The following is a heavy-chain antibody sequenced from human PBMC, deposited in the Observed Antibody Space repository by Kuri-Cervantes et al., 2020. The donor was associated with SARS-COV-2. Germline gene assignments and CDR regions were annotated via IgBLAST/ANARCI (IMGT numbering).Heavy chain of an antibody. CDR1: GFTFSSYS. D-gene: IGHD2-2*01. V-gene: IGHV3-21*01. CDR3: ARLSFYCSSTSCYDY. Sequence: GGSLRLSCAASGFTFSSYSMNWVRQAPGKGLEWVSSISSSSSYIYYADSVKGRFTISRDNAKNSLYLQMNSLRAEDTAVYYCARLSFYCSSTSCYDYWGQGTPVTVSS. CDR2: ISSSSSYI. J-gene: IGHJ4*02.